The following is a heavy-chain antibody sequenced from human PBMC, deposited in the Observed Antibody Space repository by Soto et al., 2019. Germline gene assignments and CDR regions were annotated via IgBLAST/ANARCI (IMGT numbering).Heavy chain of an antibody. Sequence: QTLSLTCAITGDSVSSNSAGWSWVRQSPSRGLEWLGRTYYRSKWYYEYAVSVRGRITINPDTSKNQYSLQLNSVTPEDTAVYFCARGEQYSGRIFDYWGHGTLVTVSS. CDR2: TYYRSKWYY. CDR1: GDSVSSNSAG. D-gene: IGHD1-26*01. J-gene: IGHJ4*01. V-gene: IGHV6-1*01. CDR3: ARGEQYSGRIFDY.